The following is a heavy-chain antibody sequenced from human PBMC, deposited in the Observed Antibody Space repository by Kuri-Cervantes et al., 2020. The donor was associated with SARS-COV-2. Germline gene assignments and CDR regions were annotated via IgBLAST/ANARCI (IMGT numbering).Heavy chain of an antibody. CDR1: GGTFTSYY. Sequence: ASVKVSCKASGGTFTSYYMHWVRQAPGQGLEWMGIINPSGGSTSYAQKFQGRVTMTRDTSTSTVYMELSSLRSEDTAVYYCARERGLRFLERLSPFYGMDVWGQGTTVTVSS. CDR3: ARERGLRFLERLSPFYGMDV. D-gene: IGHD3-3*01. J-gene: IGHJ6*02. CDR2: INPSGGST. V-gene: IGHV1-46*01.